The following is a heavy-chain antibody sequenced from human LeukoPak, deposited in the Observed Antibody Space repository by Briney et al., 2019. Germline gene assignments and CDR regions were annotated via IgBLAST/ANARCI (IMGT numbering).Heavy chain of an antibody. J-gene: IGHJ6*03. Sequence: GASVKVSCKASGGTFSSYTISWVRQAPGQGVEWMGRIIPILGIANYAQKLQGRVTITADKSTSTAYMELSSLRSEDTAVYYCARDNGLENRRVYYYMDVWGKGTTVTVSS. CDR2: IIPILGIA. D-gene: IGHD3/OR15-3a*01. CDR3: ARDNGLENRRVYYYMDV. V-gene: IGHV1-69*04. CDR1: GGTFSSYT.